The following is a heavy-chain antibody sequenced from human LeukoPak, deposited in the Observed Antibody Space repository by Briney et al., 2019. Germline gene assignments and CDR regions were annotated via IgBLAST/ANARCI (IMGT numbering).Heavy chain of an antibody. CDR1: GFTFSSYA. V-gene: IGHV3-23*01. CDR2: ISGSGGST. Sequence: GGSLRLSCAASGFTFSSYAMSWVRQAPGKGLEWVSAISGSGGSTYYADSVKGRFTISRDKSKNTLYLQMNSLRAEDTAVYYCAKLVAAIGGYYFDYWGQGTLVTVSS. J-gene: IGHJ4*02. D-gene: IGHD5-12*01. CDR3: AKLVAAIGGYYFDY.